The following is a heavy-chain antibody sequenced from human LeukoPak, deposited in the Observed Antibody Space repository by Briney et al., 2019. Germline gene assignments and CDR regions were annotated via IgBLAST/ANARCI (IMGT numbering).Heavy chain of an antibody. Sequence: SEALSRTCTVSGGSISSYYWSWIRQPAGKGLEWIGRIYTSGSTNYNPSLKSRVTMSVDTSKNQFSLKLSSVTAADTAVYYCARDIPVDRYSSSWYVDYWGQGTLVTVSS. J-gene: IGHJ4*02. CDR1: GGSISSYY. D-gene: IGHD6-13*01. CDR2: IYTSGST. CDR3: ARDIPVDRYSSSWYVDY. V-gene: IGHV4-4*07.